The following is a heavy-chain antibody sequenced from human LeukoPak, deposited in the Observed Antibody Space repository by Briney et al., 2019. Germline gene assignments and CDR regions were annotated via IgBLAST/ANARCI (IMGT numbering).Heavy chain of an antibody. D-gene: IGHD3-16*01. J-gene: IGHJ4*02. CDR1: GFTFSNAW. Sequence: GGSLRLSCAASGFTFSNAWMGWVRQTPGKGLQWVGRIKRKTDGGTTDYAAPVKGRFTISRDDSKNTLHLQMNSLKTEDTAVYYCTTDDYGYWGQGTLVTVSS. CDR3: TTDDYGY. CDR2: IKRKTDGGTT. V-gene: IGHV3-15*01.